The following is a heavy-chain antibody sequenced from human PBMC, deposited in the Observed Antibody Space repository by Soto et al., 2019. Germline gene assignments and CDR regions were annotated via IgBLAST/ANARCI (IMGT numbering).Heavy chain of an antibody. Sequence: GASVKVSCKASGGTFSSYTISWVRQAPGQGLEWMGRIIPILGIANYAQKFQGRVTITADKSTSTAYMELRSLRSDDTAVYYCARGPGISSSWYRYFDYWGQGTLVTVSS. V-gene: IGHV1-69*02. CDR1: GGTFSSYT. CDR3: ARGPGISSSWYRYFDY. CDR2: IIPILGIA. D-gene: IGHD6-13*01. J-gene: IGHJ4*02.